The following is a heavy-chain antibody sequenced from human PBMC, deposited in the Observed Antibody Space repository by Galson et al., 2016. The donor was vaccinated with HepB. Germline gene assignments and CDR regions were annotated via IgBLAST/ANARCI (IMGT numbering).Heavy chain of an antibody. J-gene: IGHJ4*02. CDR1: GFTFSTYE. CDR3: ARDDCGGDCTWMVFDH. V-gene: IGHV3-48*03. D-gene: IGHD2-21*02. Sequence: SLRLSCAASGFTFSTYEMNWVRQALGKGLEWVAYISDSGDSIYYADSVRGRFTISRDNAKNSLFLQMDSLRVEDAAVYYCARDDCGGDCTWMVFDHWGQGTLVTVSS. CDR2: ISDSGDSI.